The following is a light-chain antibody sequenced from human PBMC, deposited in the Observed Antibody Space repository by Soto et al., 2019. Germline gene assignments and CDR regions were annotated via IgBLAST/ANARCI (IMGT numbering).Light chain of an antibody. CDR2: EVS. J-gene: IGLJ3*02. Sequence: QSALTQPASVSGSPGQSITISCTGTSSDVGGYNYVSWYQQHPGKAPKLMIYEVSYRPSGVSNRFSGSKSGNTASLTISGLQAEDEADYYCTSYTTNSSCVFGGGTKLTVL. CDR1: SSDVGGYNY. CDR3: TSYTTNSSCV. V-gene: IGLV2-14*01.